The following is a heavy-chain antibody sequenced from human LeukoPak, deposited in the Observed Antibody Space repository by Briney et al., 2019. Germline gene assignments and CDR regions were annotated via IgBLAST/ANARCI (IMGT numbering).Heavy chain of an antibody. CDR1: GFTFSSYA. D-gene: IGHD4-11*01. CDR3: AKDSFSNYGNWFDP. J-gene: IGHJ5*02. Sequence: GGSLRLSCAASGFTFSSYAMKWLRQAPGKGLEWVSGISGSGGTTYYADSVKGRFTISRDNPKNMMYLQMNSLRAEDTAVDYCAKDSFSNYGNWFDPWGQGTLVTVFS. CDR2: ISGSGGTT. V-gene: IGHV3-23*01.